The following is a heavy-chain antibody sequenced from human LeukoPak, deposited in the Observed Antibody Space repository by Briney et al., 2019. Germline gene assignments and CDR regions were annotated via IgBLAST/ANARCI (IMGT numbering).Heavy chain of an antibody. CDR3: AKTLRVGYYYYMDV. J-gene: IGHJ6*03. Sequence: GGSLRLSCAASGFTFDDYAMHWVRQAPGKGLEWVSGISWNSGSIGYADSVKGRFTISRDNAKNSLYLQMNSLRAEDTALYYCAKTLRVGYYYYMDVWGKGTTVTVSS. V-gene: IGHV3-9*01. CDR2: ISWNSGSI. D-gene: IGHD2-8*02. CDR1: GFTFDDYA.